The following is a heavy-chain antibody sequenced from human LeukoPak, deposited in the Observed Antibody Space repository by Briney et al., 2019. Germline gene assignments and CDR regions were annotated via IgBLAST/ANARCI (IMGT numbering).Heavy chain of an antibody. J-gene: IGHJ4*02. CDR1: GGSISSGDYY. D-gene: IGHD3-3*01. CDR3: ARSLWSGDYYFDY. CDR2: IYHSGST. Sequence: SETLSLTCTVSGGSISSGDYYWSWIRQPPGKGLEWIGYIYHSGSTYYNPSLKSRVTISVDRSKNQFSLKLSSVTAADTAVYYCARSLWSGDYYFDYWGQGTLVTVSS. V-gene: IGHV4-30-2*01.